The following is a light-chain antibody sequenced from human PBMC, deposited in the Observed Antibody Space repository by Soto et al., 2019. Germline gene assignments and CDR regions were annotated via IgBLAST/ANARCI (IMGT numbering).Light chain of an antibody. V-gene: IGKV1-5*03. CDR3: QQYDSYSGT. J-gene: IGKJ2*01. Sequence: DIQMTQSPSTLSASVGDRVTITCRASQSINSWLAWYQQKPGKAPKLLIYKASNLESGVPSRFSGSGSGTDFTLTISSRQPDDFATYYCQQYDSYSGTFGQGTKLEIK. CDR2: KAS. CDR1: QSINSW.